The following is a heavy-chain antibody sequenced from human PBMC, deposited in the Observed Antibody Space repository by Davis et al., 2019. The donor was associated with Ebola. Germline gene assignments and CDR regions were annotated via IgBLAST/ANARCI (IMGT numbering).Heavy chain of an antibody. CDR2: ISGGGIGT. CDR1: GFTFSNYA. Sequence: GESLKISCAASGFTFSNYAMTWVRQAPGKGLEWVSLISGGGIGTYYAGSVKGRFTVSRHNSKNTLSLQMNSLRAEDTAIYYCAKKGPNWNDEGFDYWGQGTLVTVSS. J-gene: IGHJ4*02. V-gene: IGHV3-23*01. CDR3: AKKGPNWNDEGFDY. D-gene: IGHD1-1*01.